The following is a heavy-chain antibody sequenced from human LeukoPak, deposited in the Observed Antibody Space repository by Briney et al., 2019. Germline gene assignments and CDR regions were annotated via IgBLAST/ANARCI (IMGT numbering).Heavy chain of an antibody. J-gene: IGHJ5*02. CDR3: ARDYWPPPLGYCTGGSCLNWFDP. CDR2: IYYSGSST. Sequence: PSETLSLTCTVSGGSISSYYWGWIRQPPGKGLEWIGSIYYSGSSTYYNPSLKSRVTISVDTSKNQFSLKLSSVTAADTAVYFCARDYWPPPLGYCTGGSCLNWFDPWGQGTLVTVSS. D-gene: IGHD2-8*02. CDR1: GGSISSYY. V-gene: IGHV4-39*07.